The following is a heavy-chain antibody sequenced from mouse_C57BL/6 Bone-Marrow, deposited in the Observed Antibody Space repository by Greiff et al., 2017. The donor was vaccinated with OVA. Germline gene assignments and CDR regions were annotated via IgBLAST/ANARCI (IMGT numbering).Heavy chain of an antibody. D-gene: IGHD2-2*01. V-gene: IGHV5-17*01. CDR2: ISSGSSTI. J-gene: IGHJ4*01. CDR3: ARYGYDARDPSVDY. Sequence: EVMLVESGGGLVKPGGSLKLSCAASGFTFSDYGMHWVRQAPEKGLEWVAYISSGSSTIYYADTVKGRFTISRDNAKNTLFLQMTSLRSEDTAMYYCARYGYDARDPSVDYWGQGTSVTVSS. CDR1: GFTFSDYG.